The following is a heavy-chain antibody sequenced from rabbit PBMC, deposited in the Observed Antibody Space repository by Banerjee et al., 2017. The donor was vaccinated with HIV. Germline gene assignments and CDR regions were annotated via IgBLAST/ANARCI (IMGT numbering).Heavy chain of an antibody. V-gene: IGHV1S40*01. J-gene: IGHJ3*01. D-gene: IGHD1-1*01. CDR1: GFDLSSSYY. Sequence: QSLEESGGDLVKPGASLTLTCTASGFDLSSSYYMCWVRQAPGKGLEWIGDIDADDRSADYANWVNGRFTISSDNAQNTVDLQMNSLTAADTATYFCAREGADSSGYNLWGQGTLVTVS. CDR3: AREGADSSGYNL. CDR2: IDADDRSA.